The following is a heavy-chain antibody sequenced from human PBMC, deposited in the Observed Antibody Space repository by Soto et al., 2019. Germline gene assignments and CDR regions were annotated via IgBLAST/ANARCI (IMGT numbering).Heavy chain of an antibody. CDR3: AGWSFWRGYSTDP. V-gene: IGHV4-31*03. CDR1: GGSISSGGYY. CDR2: IYYSGST. Sequence: QVQLQESGPGLVKPSQTLSLTCTVSGGSISSGGYYWSWIRQHPGKGLEWIGYIYYSGSTYYNPSLNSRVTILEDPSNNPFSLKLSSVTAADTAVYYCAGWSFWRGYSTDPWGQGTLVTVSS. D-gene: IGHD3-3*01. J-gene: IGHJ5*02.